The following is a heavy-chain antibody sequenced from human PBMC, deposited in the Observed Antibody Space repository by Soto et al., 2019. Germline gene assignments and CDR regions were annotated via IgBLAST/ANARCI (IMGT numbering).Heavy chain of an antibody. Sequence: GASVKVSCKASGYTFTNYGISWVRQAPGQGLEWMGWISTDNGNTHSARKLQGRVTMTTDTSTSTAYMEVRSLRSDDTAMYYCARDEVGGAAAGISYYHHGLDVWGQGTTVTVSS. CDR2: ISTDNGNT. D-gene: IGHD6-13*01. CDR3: ARDEVGGAAAGISYYHHGLDV. V-gene: IGHV1-18*01. J-gene: IGHJ6*02. CDR1: GYTFTNYG.